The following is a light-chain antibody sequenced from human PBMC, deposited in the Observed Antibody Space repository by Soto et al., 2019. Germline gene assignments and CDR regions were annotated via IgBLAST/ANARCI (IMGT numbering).Light chain of an antibody. V-gene: IGLV2-14*01. CDR2: EVN. J-gene: IGLJ1*01. Sequence: QSVLXQPASVSGSPGQSITISCTGTSRDVGGSNYVSWYQHHPHRAPKLLIYEVNYRPSGVSSRFSGSKSGNTASLTISGPQAEDEADYYCSSYTSSNTLEVFGVGTKVTVL. CDR1: SRDVGGSNY. CDR3: SSYTSSNTLEV.